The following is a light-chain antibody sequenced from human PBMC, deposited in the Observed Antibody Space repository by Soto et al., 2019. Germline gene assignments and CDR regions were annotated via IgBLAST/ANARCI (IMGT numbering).Light chain of an antibody. J-gene: IGLJ1*01. Sequence: QSALTQPASVSGSPGQSVTISCTGTSSDVGGYKYVSWYQQHPGKAPKVMIYEVSNRPSGVSNRFSGSKSGNTASLTISGLQADDEAYYYCAAWDDSLNGYVFGTGTKLTVL. CDR3: AAWDDSLNGYV. CDR1: SSDVGGYKY. CDR2: EVS. V-gene: IGLV2-14*01.